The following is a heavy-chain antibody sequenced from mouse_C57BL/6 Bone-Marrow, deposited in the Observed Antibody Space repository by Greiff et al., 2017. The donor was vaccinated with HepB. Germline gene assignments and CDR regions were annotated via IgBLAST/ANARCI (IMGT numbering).Heavy chain of an antibody. J-gene: IGHJ3*01. CDR2: IDPSDSET. V-gene: IGHV1-52*01. D-gene: IGHD2-1*01. Sequence: QVQLQQPGAELVRPGSSVKLSCKASGYTFTSYWMHWVKQRPIQGLEWIGNIDPSDSETHYNQKFKDKATLTVDKSSSTAYMQLSSLTSEDSAVYYCARGDYSGKGSFAYWGQGTLVTVSA. CDR1: GYTFTSYW. CDR3: ARGDYSGKGSFAY.